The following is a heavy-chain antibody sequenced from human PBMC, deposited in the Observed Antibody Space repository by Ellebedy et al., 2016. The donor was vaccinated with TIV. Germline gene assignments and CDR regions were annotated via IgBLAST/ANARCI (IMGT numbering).Heavy chain of an antibody. CDR2: IYYSGST. J-gene: IGHJ4*02. D-gene: IGHD5-18*01. CDR3: ARGRGVTDF. CDR1: GGSISTYY. V-gene: IGHV4-59*01. Sequence: SETLSLTCTVSGGSISTYYWSWIRQPPGKGLEWIGNIYYSGSTNYNPSLKSRVTISVDKSKIQFSLRLSSVTAAGTAVYYCARGRGVTDFWGQGTLVTVSS.